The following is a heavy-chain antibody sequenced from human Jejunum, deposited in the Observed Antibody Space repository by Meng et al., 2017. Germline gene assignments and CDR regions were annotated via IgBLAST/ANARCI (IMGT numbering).Heavy chain of an antibody. V-gene: IGHV3-49*03. CDR2: IRSKTYGGTT. J-gene: IGHJ4*02. Sequence: GGSLRLSCTASGFIFGEYAMSWFRQAPGKGLEWVGFIRSKTYGGTTEYGASVKGRFTISRDDSKSIAYLQMSSLTSEDTAVYYCARGWVASCTGDCYLFWGQGALVTVSS. D-gene: IGHD2-21*02. CDR3: ARGWVASCTGDCYLF. CDR1: GFIFGEYA.